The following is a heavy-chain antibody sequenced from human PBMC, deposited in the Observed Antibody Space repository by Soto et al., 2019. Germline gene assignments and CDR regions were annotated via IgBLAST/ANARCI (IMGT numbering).Heavy chain of an antibody. CDR3: ARSYSSGWYSPDAFDI. D-gene: IGHD6-19*01. CDR2: IWYDGSNK. V-gene: IGHV3-33*01. CDR1: GFTFSSYG. Sequence: QVQLVESGGGVVQPGRSLRLSCAASGFTFSSYGMHWVRQAPGKGLEWVAVIWYDGSNKYYADSVKGRFTISRDNSKNTLYLHMNSLRAEDTAVYYCARSYSSGWYSPDAFDIWGQGTMVTVSS. J-gene: IGHJ3*02.